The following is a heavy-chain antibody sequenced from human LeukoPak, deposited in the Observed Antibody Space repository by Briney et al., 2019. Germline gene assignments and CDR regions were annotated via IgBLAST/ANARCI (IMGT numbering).Heavy chain of an antibody. J-gene: IGHJ6*03. D-gene: IGHD3-16*01. CDR2: ISASGHYT. V-gene: IGHV3-23*01. CDR3: AKDGSWGDYYFYFYMDV. Sequence: GGSLRLSCAASGFTFSSYAMSWVRQAPGKGPEWLSGISASGHYTYYADSVKGRFTISRDNFKNTLYIDMNSLRAEDTAVYYCAKDGSWGDYYFYFYMDVWGQGTTVTVSS. CDR1: GFTFSSYA.